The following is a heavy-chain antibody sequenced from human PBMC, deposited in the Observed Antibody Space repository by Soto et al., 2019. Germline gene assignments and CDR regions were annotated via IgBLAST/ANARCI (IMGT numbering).Heavy chain of an antibody. CDR1: GGTFSSYA. D-gene: IGHD2-21*02. CDR2: IIPIFGTA. V-gene: IGHV1-69*13. Sequence: SVKVSCKASGGTFSSYAISWVRQAPGQGLEWMGGIIPIFGTANYAQKFQGRVTITADESTSTAYMELSSLRSEDTAVYYCARAPLAYCGGDCSYTFDPRGQGTLVTVSS. CDR3: ARAPLAYCGGDCSYTFDP. J-gene: IGHJ5*02.